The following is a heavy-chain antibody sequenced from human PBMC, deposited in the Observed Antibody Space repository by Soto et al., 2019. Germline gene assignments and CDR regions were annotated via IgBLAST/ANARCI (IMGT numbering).Heavy chain of an antibody. D-gene: IGHD3-10*01. V-gene: IGHV4-31*03. CDR2: IYYSGST. Sequence: QVQLQESGPGLVKPSQTLSLTCTVSGGSISSGGYYWSWIRQHPGKGLEWIGYIYYSGSTYYNPSLKSRVTISVDTSKNQFSLKLSSVTAADTAVYYCARDLLGITMVRGVTPHYYYYYGMDVWGQGTTVTVSS. CDR1: GGSISSGGYY. CDR3: ARDLLGITMVRGVTPHYYYYYGMDV. J-gene: IGHJ6*02.